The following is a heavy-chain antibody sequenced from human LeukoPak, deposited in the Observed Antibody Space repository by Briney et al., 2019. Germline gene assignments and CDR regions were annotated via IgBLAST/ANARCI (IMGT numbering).Heavy chain of an antibody. CDR3: ARHIYARPFDF. J-gene: IGHJ4*02. Sequence: SETLSLTCTVSGDSISSYYWSWIRQPPGKGLEWIGYIYYTGDSNYNPSLKSRVAISMDTSKSQFSLKVASVTAADTAVYYCARHIYARPFDFWSQGTLVTVSS. CDR2: IYYTGDS. CDR1: GDSISSYY. V-gene: IGHV4-59*08. D-gene: IGHD6-6*01.